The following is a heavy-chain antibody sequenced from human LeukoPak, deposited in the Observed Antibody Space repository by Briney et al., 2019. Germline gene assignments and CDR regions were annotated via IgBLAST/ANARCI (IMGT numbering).Heavy chain of an antibody. Sequence: GGSLRLSCAASGFTFSSYYMSWVRQAPGKGLEWVAYIKYDGSQKYYVDSVKGRFSISRDNAKSSLYQQMNSLRAEDTAVYYCAKFYDISTGYFDCWGQGTLVTVSS. J-gene: IGHJ4*02. V-gene: IGHV3-7*05. D-gene: IGHD3-9*01. CDR3: AKFYDISTGYFDC. CDR2: IKYDGSQK. CDR1: GFTFSSYY.